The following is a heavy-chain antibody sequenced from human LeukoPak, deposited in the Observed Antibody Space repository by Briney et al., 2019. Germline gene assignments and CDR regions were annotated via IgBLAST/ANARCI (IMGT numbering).Heavy chain of an antibody. CDR1: GGSISSSSYY. V-gene: IGHV4-39*07. Sequence: PSETLSLTCTVSGGSISSSSYYWGWIRQPPGKGLEWIGSIYYSGSTYYNPSLKSRVTISVDTSKNQFSLKLSSVTAADTAVYYCARDYDSSGYYYGGWFDPWGQGTLVTVSS. J-gene: IGHJ5*02. CDR3: ARDYDSSGYYYGGWFDP. D-gene: IGHD3-22*01. CDR2: IYYSGST.